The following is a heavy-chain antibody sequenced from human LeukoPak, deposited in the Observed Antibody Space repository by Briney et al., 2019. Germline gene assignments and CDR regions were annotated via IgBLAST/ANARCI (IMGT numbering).Heavy chain of an antibody. CDR2: IYYSGST. J-gene: IGHJ4*02. CDR1: GGSISSYY. CDR3: ARVAPNTAFDY. Sequence: KTSETLSLTCTVSGGSISSYYWSWIRQPPGKGLEWIGYIYYSGSTNYNPSLKSRVTISVDTSKNQSSLKLSSVTAADTAVYYCARVAPNTAFDYWGQGTLVTVSS. V-gene: IGHV4-59*01. D-gene: IGHD5-12*01.